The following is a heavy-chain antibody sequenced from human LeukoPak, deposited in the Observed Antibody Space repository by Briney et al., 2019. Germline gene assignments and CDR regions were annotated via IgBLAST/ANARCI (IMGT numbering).Heavy chain of an antibody. CDR3: ARASVAGTYFDY. CDR2: ISSSSSYI. J-gene: IGHJ4*02. D-gene: IGHD6-19*01. V-gene: IGHV3-21*01. Sequence: KPGGSLRLSCAASGFTFSSYSMNWVRQAPGKGLEWVSSISSSSSYIYYADSVKGRFTISRDNAKNSLHLQMNSLRAEDTAVYYCARASVAGTYFDYWGQGTLVTVSS. CDR1: GFTFSSYS.